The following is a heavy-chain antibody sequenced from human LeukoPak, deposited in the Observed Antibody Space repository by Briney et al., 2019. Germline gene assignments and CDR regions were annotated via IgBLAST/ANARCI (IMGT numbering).Heavy chain of an antibody. CDR1: GFTFSSYA. J-gene: IGHJ4*02. CDR2: ISASGGST. Sequence: GGSLRLSCAASGFTFSSYAMSWVRQAPGKGLKWVSAISASGGSTYYADSVKGRFTISRDNSKNTLYLQMNSLRAEDTAVYYCAKGIWSGYRWYFDYWGQRTLVTVSS. D-gene: IGHD3-3*01. V-gene: IGHV3-23*01. CDR3: AKGIWSGYRWYFDY.